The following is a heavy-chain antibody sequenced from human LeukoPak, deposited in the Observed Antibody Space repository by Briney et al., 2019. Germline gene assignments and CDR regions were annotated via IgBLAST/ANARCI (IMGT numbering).Heavy chain of an antibody. CDR3: AREVDWLLDY. CDR1: GFTVSSNY. V-gene: IGHV3-53*04. CDR2: IYSGGST. D-gene: IGHD3-9*01. J-gene: IGHJ4*02. Sequence: GRSLRLSCAASGFTVSSNYMSWVRQAPGKGLEWVSVIYSGGSTYYADSVKGRFTISRHNSKNTLYLQMNSLRAEDTAVYYCAREVDWLLDYWGQGTLVTVSS.